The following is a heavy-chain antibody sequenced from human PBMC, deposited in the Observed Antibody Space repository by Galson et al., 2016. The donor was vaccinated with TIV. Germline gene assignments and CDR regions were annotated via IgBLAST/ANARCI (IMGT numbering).Heavy chain of an antibody. D-gene: IGHD3-16*01. V-gene: IGHV5-51*01. Sequence: QSGAEVKKPGESLKISCKASGYSFTTYWIGWVRQMPGKGLEWMGIIYPGDSDTRYNPSFQGQVTITADKSITTAYLQWRSLKASDTAMYYCATSRGHYYGLDVWGQGTPVTVSS. CDR3: ATSRGHYYGLDV. CDR2: IYPGDSDT. CDR1: GYSFTTYW. J-gene: IGHJ6*02.